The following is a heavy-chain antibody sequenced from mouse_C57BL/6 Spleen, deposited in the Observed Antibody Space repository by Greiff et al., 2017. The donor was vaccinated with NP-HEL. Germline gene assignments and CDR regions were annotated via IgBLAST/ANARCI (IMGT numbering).Heavy chain of an antibody. D-gene: IGHD1-1*01. Sequence: VQLQQSGAELVKPGASVKISCKASGYAFSSYWMNWVKQRPGKGLEWIGQIYPGDGDTNYNGKFKGKATLTADKSSSTAYMPLSSLTSEDSAVDFGASSYYGSSYHWYFDVWGTGTTVTVSS. CDR3: ASSYYGSSYHWYFDV. V-gene: IGHV1-80*01. J-gene: IGHJ1*03. CDR2: IYPGDGDT. CDR1: GYAFSSYW.